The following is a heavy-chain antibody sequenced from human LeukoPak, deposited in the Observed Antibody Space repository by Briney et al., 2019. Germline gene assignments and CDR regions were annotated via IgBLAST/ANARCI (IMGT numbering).Heavy chain of an antibody. V-gene: IGHV3-72*01. Sequence: GGSLRLSCAASGFTFSSYSMNWVRQAPGKGLEWVGRTRNKANSYTTEYAASVKGKFTISRADSENSLYLQMNSLKTEDTAVYYCARVRYCSSTTCRGAFDIWGQGTMVTVSS. D-gene: IGHD2-2*01. J-gene: IGHJ3*02. CDR1: GFTFSSYS. CDR3: ARVRYCSSTTCRGAFDI. CDR2: TRNKANSYTT.